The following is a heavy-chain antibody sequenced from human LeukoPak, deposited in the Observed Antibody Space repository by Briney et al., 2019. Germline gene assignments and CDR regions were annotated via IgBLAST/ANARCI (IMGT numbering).Heavy chain of an antibody. J-gene: IGHJ4*02. V-gene: IGHV3-23*01. Sequence: GGSLRLSCAASGFTFSTYAMSWVRQAPGKGLEWVSAISGSGGSTYYADSVKGRFTISRDNSKNTLYLQMNSLRAEDTAIYYCAKDQSATSAHDFDYWGQGTLVTVSP. CDR2: ISGSGGST. CDR3: AKDQSATSAHDFDY. CDR1: GFTFSTYA.